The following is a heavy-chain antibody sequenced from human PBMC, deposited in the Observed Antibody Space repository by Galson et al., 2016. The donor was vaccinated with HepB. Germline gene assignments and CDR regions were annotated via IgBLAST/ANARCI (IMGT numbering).Heavy chain of an antibody. D-gene: IGHD3-10*01. J-gene: IGHJ3*02. CDR1: GFTFNDYY. Sequence: SLRLSCAASGFTFNDYYMNWIRQAPGKGLEWVSYISNSGYYTNYAASVKGRFTISRDNAKNSLHLQMDSLRAEDTAVYYCARAMIRGVIKSSLNDAFDIWGQGTLVTVSS. V-gene: IGHV3-11*06. CDR2: ISNSGYYT. CDR3: ARAMIRGVIKSSLNDAFDI.